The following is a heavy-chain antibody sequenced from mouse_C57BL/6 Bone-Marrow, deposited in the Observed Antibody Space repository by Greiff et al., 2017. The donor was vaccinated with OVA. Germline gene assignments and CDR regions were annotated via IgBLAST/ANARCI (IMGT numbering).Heavy chain of an antibody. D-gene: IGHD1-1*01. J-gene: IGHJ1*03. CDR3: ATSPLLRYRYFDV. CDR1: GFSLTSYG. Sequence: VQLQQSGPGLVQPSQSLSITCTVSGFSLTSYGVHWVRQPPGKGLEWLGVIWSGGSTDYNAAFISRLSISKDNSKSQVFFKMNSLQADDTAIYYCATSPLLRYRYFDVWGTGTTVTVSS. CDR2: IWSGGST. V-gene: IGHV2-4*01.